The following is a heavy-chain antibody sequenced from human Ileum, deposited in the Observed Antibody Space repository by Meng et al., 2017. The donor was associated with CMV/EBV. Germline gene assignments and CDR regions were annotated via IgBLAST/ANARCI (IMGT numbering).Heavy chain of an antibody. V-gene: IGHV1-69*05. Sequence: KASVGSFSSYAIRWVRQAPGQALEWMGGIIPIFGTANYAQKFQGRVTITTDESTSTAYMELSSLRSGDTAVYYCARAPIFGVVTPPDYWGQGTLVTVSS. J-gene: IGHJ4*02. CDR1: VGSFSSYA. CDR2: IIPIFGTA. CDR3: ARAPIFGVVTPPDY. D-gene: IGHD3-3*01.